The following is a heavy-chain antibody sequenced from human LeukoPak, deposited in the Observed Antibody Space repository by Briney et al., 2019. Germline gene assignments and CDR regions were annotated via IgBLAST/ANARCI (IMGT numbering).Heavy chain of an antibody. J-gene: IGHJ4*02. CDR3: ARDLSAKDDY. CDR1: GFTFSSYW. CDR2: IEQDGRKK. Sequence: GGSLRLSCAASGFTFSSYWMTWVRQAPGKGLEWVANIEQDGRKKYYVDSVKGRFTISRDNTKNSLYLQMNSLRADDTAVYYCARDLSAKDDYWGQGTLVTVSS. V-gene: IGHV3-7*01.